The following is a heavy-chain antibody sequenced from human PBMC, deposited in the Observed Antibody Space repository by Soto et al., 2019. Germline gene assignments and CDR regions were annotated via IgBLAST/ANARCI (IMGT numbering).Heavy chain of an antibody. CDR3: ARPGSCSSTTCYARGYFDY. V-gene: IGHV3-7*01. D-gene: IGHD2-2*01. CDR2: IKPDGSEK. CDR1: GFTFSTYW. Sequence: GGSLRLSCAASGFTFSTYWMNWVRRAPGKGLEWVANIKPDGSEKYYVDSVKGRFTISRDNAKNSLYLQMNSLRAEDTAVYYCARPGSCSSTTCYARGYFDYWGQGTPVTVSS. J-gene: IGHJ4*02.